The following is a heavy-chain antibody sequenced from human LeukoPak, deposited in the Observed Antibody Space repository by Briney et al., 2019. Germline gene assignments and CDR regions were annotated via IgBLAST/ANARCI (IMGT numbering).Heavy chain of an antibody. Sequence: GGSLRLSCAASGFTFSSYSMNWVRQAPGKGLEWVSYISSSSSTIYYADSVKGRFTISRDNAKNSLYLQMNSLRAEDTAVYYCARGPDGYTYYFDYWGQGTLVTVSS. CDR2: ISSSSSTI. D-gene: IGHD5-24*01. J-gene: IGHJ4*02. V-gene: IGHV3-48*04. CDR1: GFTFSSYS. CDR3: ARGPDGYTYYFDY.